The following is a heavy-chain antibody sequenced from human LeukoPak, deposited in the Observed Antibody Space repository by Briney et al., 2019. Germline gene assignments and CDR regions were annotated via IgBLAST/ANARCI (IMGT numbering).Heavy chain of an antibody. CDR2: IYPDDSDT. V-gene: IGHV5-51*01. CDR1: GYSFTNYW. D-gene: IGHD3-22*01. J-gene: IGHJ3*01. Sequence: GESLKISCKGSGYSFTNYWIGWVRQMPGKGLEWMGIIYPDDSDTRYSPSFQGQVTISADKSISTAYLQWSSLKASDTAMYYCARPNITSYYDSRGYDAFDVWGQGTMVIVSS. CDR3: ARPNITSYYDSRGYDAFDV.